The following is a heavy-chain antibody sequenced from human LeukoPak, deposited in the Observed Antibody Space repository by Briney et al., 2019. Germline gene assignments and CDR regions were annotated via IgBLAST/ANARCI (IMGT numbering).Heavy chain of an antibody. V-gene: IGHV1-18*01. D-gene: IGHD6-13*01. Sequence: WASVKVSCKASGYTFTSYGISWVRQAPGQGLEWMGWISAYNGNTNYAQKLQGRVTMTTDTSTSTAYMELRSLRSDDTAVYYCARDGEGQQLVPRLRFDPWGQGTLVTVSS. CDR1: GYTFTSYG. CDR3: ARDGEGQQLVPRLRFDP. CDR2: ISAYNGNT. J-gene: IGHJ5*02.